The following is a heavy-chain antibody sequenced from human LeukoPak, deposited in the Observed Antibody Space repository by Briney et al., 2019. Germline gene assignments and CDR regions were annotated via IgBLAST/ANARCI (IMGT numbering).Heavy chain of an antibody. J-gene: IGHJ5*01. CDR1: DGSISSGYYY. CDR3: ARQPKSCAPGIFITGKACWFDS. V-gene: IGHV4-39*01. D-gene: IGHD3-10*01. CDR2: IYYSGTT. Sequence: PSETLSLTCSVSDGSISSGYYYWAWIRQPPGKGPEWIGSIYYSGTTYPNSSLKSRVTISVDTSKDQFSLKLSSVTAADTAVYYCARQPKSCAPGIFITGKACWFDSWGQGTLVTVSP.